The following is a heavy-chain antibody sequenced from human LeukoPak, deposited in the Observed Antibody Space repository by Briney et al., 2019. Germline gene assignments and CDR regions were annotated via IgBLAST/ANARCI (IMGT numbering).Heavy chain of an antibody. CDR2: MNPNSGNT. CDR1: GYTFTSYY. Sequence: ASVKVSCKASGYTFTSYYMHWVRQATGQGLEWMGWMNPNSGNTGYAQKFQGRVTITRNTSISTVYMELSSLRSEDTAVYYCARGRWDTVNASYYYYYYMDVWGKGTTVTVSS. CDR3: ARGRWDTVNASYYYYYYMDV. J-gene: IGHJ6*03. V-gene: IGHV1-8*03. D-gene: IGHD4-17*01.